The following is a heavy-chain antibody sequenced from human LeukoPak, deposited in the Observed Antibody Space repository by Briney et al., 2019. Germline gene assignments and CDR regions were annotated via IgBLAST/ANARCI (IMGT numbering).Heavy chain of an antibody. V-gene: IGHV4-34*01. CDR2: IHPHGIF. J-gene: IGHJ4*02. D-gene: IGHD5-24*01. CDR3: ARGRDRSKAGDH. Sequence: SETLSLTCDVSGGSCDDYYCSWIRQPPGKGLEWIGEIHPHGIFYYNSSLMSRVTISIDTSKSQFSLRLTSVTAADTAFYYRARGRDRSKAGDHWGQGSLVTVSS. CDR1: GGSCDDYY.